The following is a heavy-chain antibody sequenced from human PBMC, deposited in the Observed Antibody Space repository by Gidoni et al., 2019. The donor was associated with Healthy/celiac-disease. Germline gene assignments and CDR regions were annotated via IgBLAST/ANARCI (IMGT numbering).Heavy chain of an antibody. CDR2: IWYDGSNK. CDR3: ARDADYCSGGSCYVRGTFDY. CDR1: GFTFSSYG. V-gene: IGHV3-33*01. Sequence: QVQLVESGGGVVQPGRFLRLSCEASGFTFSSYGRHWVRQAPGKGLGWVAVIWYDGSNKYYADSVKGRFTISRDNSKNTLYLQMNSLRAEDTAVYYCARDADYCSGGSCYVRGTFDYWGQGTLVTVSS. J-gene: IGHJ4*02. D-gene: IGHD2-15*01.